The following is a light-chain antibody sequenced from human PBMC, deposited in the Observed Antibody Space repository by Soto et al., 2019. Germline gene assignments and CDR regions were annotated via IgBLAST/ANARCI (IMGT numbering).Light chain of an antibody. CDR3: QQSYSTLFT. Sequence: DIQMTQSPSSLSASVGDRVTITCRASQSISSYLNWYQQKPGKAPKLLIYAASSLQSGVPSRFSGSGSVTDLPLPISRLQPEDVATYYCQQSYSTLFTFGPGTKVDIK. V-gene: IGKV1-39*01. J-gene: IGKJ3*01. CDR2: AAS. CDR1: QSISSY.